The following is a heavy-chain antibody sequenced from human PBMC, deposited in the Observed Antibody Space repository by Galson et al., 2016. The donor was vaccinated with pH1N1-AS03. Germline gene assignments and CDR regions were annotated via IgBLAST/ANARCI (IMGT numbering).Heavy chain of an antibody. D-gene: IGHD3/OR15-3a*01. Sequence: LRLSCAASGFTFSSYAIHWVRQAPGKGLEWVAVISYDGSDKYYVDSVKGRFTISRDNSKNTLYLQMNSLRAEDTAVYYCARDHDFWTGYSGGYYYYIDVWGKGTTVTVSS. V-gene: IGHV3-30*01. CDR3: ARDHDFWTGYSGGYYYYIDV. CDR2: ISYDGSDK. CDR1: GFTFSSYA. J-gene: IGHJ6*03.